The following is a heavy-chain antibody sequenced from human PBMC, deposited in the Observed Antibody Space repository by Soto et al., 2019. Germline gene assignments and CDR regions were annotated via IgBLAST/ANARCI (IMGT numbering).Heavy chain of an antibody. CDR3: ARRYRSSHHYYYYDMDV. J-gene: IGHJ6*02. D-gene: IGHD6-6*01. Sequence: QVQLVQSGAEVKKPGSSVKVSCKASGGTFSSYAISWVRQAPGQGLEWMGGIIPIFGTANYAQKFQGRVTVTADESTNTAYMELSSLRSEDTALYYCARRYRSSHHYYYYDMDVWGQGTTVTVSS. V-gene: IGHV1-69*12. CDR1: GGTFSSYA. CDR2: IIPIFGTA.